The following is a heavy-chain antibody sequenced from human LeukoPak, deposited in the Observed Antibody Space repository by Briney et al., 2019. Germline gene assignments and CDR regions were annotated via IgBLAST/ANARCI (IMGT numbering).Heavy chain of an antibody. CDR1: GFTFSDYS. V-gene: IGHV3-21*01. J-gene: IGHJ4*02. D-gene: IGHD6-19*01. CDR3: ARFETVAAKPFEY. Sequence: GGSLRPSSAASGFTFSDYSMNWVRQAPGMGLEWVSSISSESTYILYADSVKGRFTISRDNAKNSLYLQMDSLRAEGTAVYYCARFETVAAKPFEYWGQGALVTVSS. CDR2: ISSESTYI.